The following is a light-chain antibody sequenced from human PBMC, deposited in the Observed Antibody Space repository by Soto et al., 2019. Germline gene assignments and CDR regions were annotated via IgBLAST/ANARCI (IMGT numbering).Light chain of an antibody. J-gene: IGKJ1*01. Sequence: EIVLTQSPGTLSLSPGERATLSCRASQSVSSTYLAWYQHKPGQPPTLLIYGASSRVTGIPDRFSGSGSGTDFTLTISRLEPEDFAGYYCQQYGSSSTWTFGQGTKVEIK. CDR2: GAS. CDR1: QSVSSTY. CDR3: QQYGSSSTWT. V-gene: IGKV3-20*01.